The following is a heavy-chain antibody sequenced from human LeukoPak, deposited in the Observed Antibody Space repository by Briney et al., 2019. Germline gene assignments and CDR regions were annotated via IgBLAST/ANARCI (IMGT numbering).Heavy chain of an antibody. Sequence: SETLSLTCTVSGGSISSGGYYWSWIRQHPGKGLEWIGYVYYSGSTYYNPSLKSRVTISVDTSKNQFSLKLSSVTAADTAVYYCARGGEIWLHFDYWGQGTLVTVSS. CDR2: VYYSGST. CDR3: ARGGEIWLHFDY. D-gene: IGHD5-18*01. V-gene: IGHV4-31*03. CDR1: GGSISSGGYY. J-gene: IGHJ4*02.